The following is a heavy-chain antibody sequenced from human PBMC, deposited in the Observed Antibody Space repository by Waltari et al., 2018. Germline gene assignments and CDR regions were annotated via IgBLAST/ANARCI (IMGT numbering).Heavy chain of an antibody. CDR1: GYTFTDYY. J-gene: IGHJ6*03. CDR3: ATGFSSWYSSDDYYTDV. V-gene: IGHV1-69-2*01. D-gene: IGHD6-13*01. Sequence: EVQLVQSGAEVKKPGATVKISCKVSGYTFTDYYMNWVQQAPGKGLEWMGLVDPDDGETIHAEKFQGRVTITAETSTDTAYMELSSLRSEDTAVYYCATGFSSWYSSDDYYTDVWGKGTTVTVSS. CDR2: VDPDDGET.